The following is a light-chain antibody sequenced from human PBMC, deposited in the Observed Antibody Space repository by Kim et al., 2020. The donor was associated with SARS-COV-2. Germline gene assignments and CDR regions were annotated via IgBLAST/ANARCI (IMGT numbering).Light chain of an antibody. V-gene: IGKV1-8*01. J-gene: IGKJ1*01. CDR2: FAW. Sequence: ASTGDRVTITCRASECINYNFAWYQQQLGKAPKLLIYFAWTLESGVPSRFSGSGSGTDFTLTISGLQSEDFATYYCQQYDTYPCTFGQGTKVDIK. CDR1: ECINYN. CDR3: QQYDTYPCT.